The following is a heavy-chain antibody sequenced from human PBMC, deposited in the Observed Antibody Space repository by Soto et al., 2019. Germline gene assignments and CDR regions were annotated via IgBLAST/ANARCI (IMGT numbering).Heavy chain of an antibody. CDR1: GYTFTSYG. Sequence: QAQLVQSGVEMKNVGASVKVSCKASGYTFTSYGISWVRQAPGQGLEWMGWISSFNDDTNHAQKFQGRVTVTKDTSTSTAYMELRSLKSDDTAVYYCARSGSYYPARNWFGPWGQGTLVTVSS. CDR3: ARSGSYYPARNWFGP. D-gene: IGHD3-10*01. V-gene: IGHV1-18*01. CDR2: ISSFNDDT. J-gene: IGHJ5*02.